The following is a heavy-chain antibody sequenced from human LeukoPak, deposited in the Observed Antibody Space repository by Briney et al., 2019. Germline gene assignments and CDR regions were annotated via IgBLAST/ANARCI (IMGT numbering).Heavy chain of an antibody. CDR3: ARGDSFGY. V-gene: IGHV3-21*01. Sequence: GGSLRLSCAASGFTFSSYNMSWVLQAPGKGLEWVSSVDFRGSNIYYADSVKGRFTISRDNAKNSLYLQINSLRAEDTAVYYCARGDSFGYWGQGTLVAVSS. CDR1: GFTFSSYN. J-gene: IGHJ4*02. CDR2: VDFRGSNI.